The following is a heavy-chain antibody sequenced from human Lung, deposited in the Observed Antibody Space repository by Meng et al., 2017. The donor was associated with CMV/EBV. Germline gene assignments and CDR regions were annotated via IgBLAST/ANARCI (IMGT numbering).Heavy chain of an antibody. CDR2: FVNNVDT. Sequence: QVHRLQSGAEVKKPGASVGVSCEASGYTFASYGISWLRQAPGQGLEWMGWFVNNVDTYSAQKFQGRVTMTTDTHTSTAFMELRSLRSDDTAVYYCARVEVGITSGDYWGQGTLVTVSS. J-gene: IGHJ4*02. V-gene: IGHV1-18*01. CDR1: GYTFASYG. CDR3: ARVEVGITSGDY. D-gene: IGHD1-26*01.